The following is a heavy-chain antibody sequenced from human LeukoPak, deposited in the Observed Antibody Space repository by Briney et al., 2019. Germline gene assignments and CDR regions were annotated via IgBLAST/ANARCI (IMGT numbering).Heavy chain of an antibody. CDR3: ARVMGRYCSSTSCYVDY. J-gene: IGHJ4*02. V-gene: IGHV3-21*01. D-gene: IGHD2-2*01. Sequence: GGSLRLSCAASGFTFSSYGMSWVRQAPGKGLEWVSSISTSSSYIYYADSVKGRFTISRDNSKSTLYLQMNSLRAEDTAVYYCARVMGRYCSSTSCYVDYWGQGTLVTVSS. CDR2: ISTSSSYI. CDR1: GFTFSSYG.